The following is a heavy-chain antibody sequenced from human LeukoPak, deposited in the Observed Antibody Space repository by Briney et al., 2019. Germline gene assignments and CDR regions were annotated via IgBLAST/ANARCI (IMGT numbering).Heavy chain of an antibody. CDR1: GGSIGSSSYY. D-gene: IGHD3-22*01. Sequence: PSETLSLTCTVSGGSIGSSSYYWGWIRQPPGKGLEWIGSIYYSGSTYYNPSLKSRVTISVDTSKNQFSLKLSSVTAADTAVYYCARHVGITTMIVVYWYFDLWGRGTLVTVSS. J-gene: IGHJ2*01. CDR3: ARHVGITTMIVVYWYFDL. V-gene: IGHV4-39*01. CDR2: IYYSGST.